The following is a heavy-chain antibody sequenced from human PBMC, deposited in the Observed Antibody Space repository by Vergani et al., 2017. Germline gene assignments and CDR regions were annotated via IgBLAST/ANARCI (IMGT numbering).Heavy chain of an antibody. CDR3: ARDQGQLWSRQYYFDY. D-gene: IGHD5-18*01. J-gene: IGHJ4*02. V-gene: IGHV3-23*01. CDR2: ISGDGGST. Sequence: EVQLLESGGGLVQPGGSLRLSCAASGFTFSSYAMSWVRQAPGKGLEWVSLISGDGGSTYYADSVKGRFTISRDNSKNALYLQMNSLRAEDTAVYYCARDQGQLWSRQYYFDYWGQGTLVTVSS. CDR1: GFTFSSYA.